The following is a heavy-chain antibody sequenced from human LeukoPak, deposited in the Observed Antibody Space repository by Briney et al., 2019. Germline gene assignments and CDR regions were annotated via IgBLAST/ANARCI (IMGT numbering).Heavy chain of an antibody. V-gene: IGHV3-30*03. Sequence: PGGSLRLSCAASGFTFNNYGMHWVRQGPGKGLEGVAVISYDGSNKYYADSVKGRFTISRDNSKNTLYLQMKSLRAKDTAVYYCARGEVRGAADYFDYWGLGTLVTVSS. D-gene: IGHD1-26*01. CDR3: ARGEVRGAADYFDY. CDR2: ISYDGSNK. CDR1: GFTFNNYG. J-gene: IGHJ4*02.